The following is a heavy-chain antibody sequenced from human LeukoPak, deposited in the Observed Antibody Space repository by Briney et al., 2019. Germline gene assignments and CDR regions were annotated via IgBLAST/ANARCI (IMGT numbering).Heavy chain of an antibody. J-gene: IGHJ4*02. Sequence: SETLSLTCTVSGGSISIYYWSWIRQPPGKGLEWIGYIYNSGSTIDNPSLKSRATISVDTSENQFSLRLTSVTAADTAVYYCVRDRELNYWGQGTLVTVSS. CDR2: IYNSGST. V-gene: IGHV4-59*01. CDR3: VRDRELNY. CDR1: GGSISIYY. D-gene: IGHD1-26*01.